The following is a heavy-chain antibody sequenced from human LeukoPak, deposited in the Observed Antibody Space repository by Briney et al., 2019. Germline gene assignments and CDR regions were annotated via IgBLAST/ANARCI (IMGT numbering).Heavy chain of an antibody. CDR1: GFTFSDYY. V-gene: IGHV3-11*04. Sequence: GGSLRLSCAASGFTFSDYYMSWIRQAPGKGLEWVSYISSSGSTIYYADSVKGRFTIAMDNAKNSLYLKMNSLRAEDTAVYYCARDQVGWELINFDYWGQGTLVTVSS. J-gene: IGHJ4*02. D-gene: IGHD1-26*01. CDR3: ARDQVGWELINFDY. CDR2: ISSSGSTI.